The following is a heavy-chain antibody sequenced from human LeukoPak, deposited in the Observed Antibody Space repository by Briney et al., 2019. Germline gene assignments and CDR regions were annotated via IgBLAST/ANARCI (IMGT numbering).Heavy chain of an antibody. CDR3: AQDVYSSRWSSFDY. V-gene: IGHV3-23*01. J-gene: IGHJ4*02. D-gene: IGHD6-13*01. CDR1: GFTFSGYT. CDR2: ISGSGGGT. Sequence: TGGSLRLSCAASGFTFSGYTMSWVRQAPGKGLEWVSAISGSGGGTYYADSVKGRITISRDNSKNTLYLQMNSLRAEDTAVYYCAQDVYSSRWSSFDYWGQGTLVTVPS.